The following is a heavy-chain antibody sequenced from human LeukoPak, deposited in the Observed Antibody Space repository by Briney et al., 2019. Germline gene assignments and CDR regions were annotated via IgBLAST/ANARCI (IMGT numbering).Heavy chain of an antibody. CDR2: IYYSGST. CDR1: GGSISSCY. V-gene: IGHV4-59*01. Sequence: SETLSLTCTVSGGSISSCYWSWIPQPPGKGLEWIGYIYYSGSTKYNPSLKSRVTISVDTSKNQFSLKLSSVTAADTAVYYCANGVRGVIIDYWGQGTLVSVSS. D-gene: IGHD3-10*01. J-gene: IGHJ4*02. CDR3: ANGVRGVIIDY.